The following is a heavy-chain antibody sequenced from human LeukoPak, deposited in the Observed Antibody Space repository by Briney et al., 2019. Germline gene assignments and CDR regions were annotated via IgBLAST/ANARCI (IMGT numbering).Heavy chain of an antibody. CDR3: ASVYDSSGYYPF. V-gene: IGHV4-61*01. CDR1: GGSVSSGYYY. D-gene: IGHD3-22*01. CDR2: IYYSGST. Sequence: PSETLSLTCTVSGGSVSSGYYYWSWIRQPPGKGLEWIAYIYYSGSTSYNPSLKSRVTISVDTSKNQFSLKLSSVTAADTAVYYCASVYDSSGYYPFWGQGTLVTVSS. J-gene: IGHJ4*02.